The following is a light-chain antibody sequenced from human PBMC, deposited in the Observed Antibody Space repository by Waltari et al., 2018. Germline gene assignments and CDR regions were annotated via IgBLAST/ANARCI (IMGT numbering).Light chain of an antibody. V-gene: IGLV1-36*01. CDR3: AAWDISLNNLL. Sequence: QSALTQPPSVSGAHRQRATISCSGTSSNIGDSAVHWYQQLPGKPPKLVIYYDDLVPSGVSDRFSGSKSGSSASLAISGLQSEDEAVYFCAAWDISLNNLLFGGGTKLTVL. CDR1: SSNIGDSA. J-gene: IGLJ2*01. CDR2: YDD.